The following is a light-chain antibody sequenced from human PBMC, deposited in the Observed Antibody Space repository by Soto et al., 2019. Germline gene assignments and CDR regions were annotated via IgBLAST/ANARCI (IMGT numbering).Light chain of an antibody. CDR2: GAS. V-gene: IGKV3-15*01. CDR3: QQYSHWRT. CDR1: QSIDSD. Sequence: EIMMTQSPANVSVFPGERATLSCRASQSIDSDLAWYQQKPGHVPRLLIYGASTRATGVPARFSGSGSGTECTLTIISLQSDDFAVYYCQQYSHWRTFGQGTKVEIK. J-gene: IGKJ1*01.